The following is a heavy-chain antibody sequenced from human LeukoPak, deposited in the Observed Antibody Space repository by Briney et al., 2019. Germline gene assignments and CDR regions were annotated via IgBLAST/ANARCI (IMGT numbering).Heavy chain of an antibody. Sequence: NPSETLSLTCGVHGGTFGGYYWNWIRQPPGKGLEWIGEISHSGSTNYNPSLKSRVTISVDTSNNQFSLKLTAVTAADTAVYYCATSSWNSGGGFDPWGQGTLVTVSS. CDR2: ISHSGST. D-gene: IGHD1-26*01. V-gene: IGHV4-34*08. J-gene: IGHJ5*02. CDR3: ATSSWNSGGGFDP. CDR1: GGTFGGYY.